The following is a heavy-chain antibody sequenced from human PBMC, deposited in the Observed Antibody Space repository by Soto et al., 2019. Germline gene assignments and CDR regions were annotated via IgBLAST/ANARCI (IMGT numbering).Heavy chain of an antibody. V-gene: IGHV1-18*01. Sequence: QVQLVQSGAEVKKPGASVKVSCKASGYTFTSYGISWVRQAPGQGLEWMGWISAYNVNTKDAQKLQVIVTMTTDTTTSTAYMELRSLISDDTAVYYCASDLGQQLCDYWGQGTLVTVSS. J-gene: IGHJ4*02. CDR3: ASDLGQQLCDY. D-gene: IGHD6-13*01. CDR2: ISAYNVNT. CDR1: GYTFTSYG.